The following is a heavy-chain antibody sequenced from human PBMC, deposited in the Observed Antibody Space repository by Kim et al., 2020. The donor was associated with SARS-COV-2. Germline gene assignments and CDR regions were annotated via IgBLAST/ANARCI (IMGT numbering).Heavy chain of an antibody. D-gene: IGHD1-1*01. Sequence: GGSLRLSCAASGFTFSNYEMNWVRQAPGKGLEWVAHISSGGGTIYYADSVKGRFTISRNDAENSLHLQMNSLRADDTAVYYCAHTMTTVYYHYYGMDVWGQGTTVTVSS. V-gene: IGHV3-48*03. CDR3: AHTMTTVYYHYYGMDV. J-gene: IGHJ6*02. CDR2: ISSGGGTI. CDR1: GFTFSNYE.